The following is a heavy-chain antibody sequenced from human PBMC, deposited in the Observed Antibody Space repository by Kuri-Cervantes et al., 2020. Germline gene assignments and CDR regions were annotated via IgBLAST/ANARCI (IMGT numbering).Heavy chain of an antibody. D-gene: IGHD6-13*01. J-gene: IGHJ3*02. CDR3: ASSNGSSSWYSYSLAAFDI. CDR2: IIPIFGTA. V-gene: IGHV1-69*06. Sequence: SVKVSCKASGGTFSSYAISWVRQAPGQGLEWMGGIIPIFGTANYAQKFQGRVTITADKSTSTAYMELSSLRSEDTAVYYCASSNGSSSWYSYSLAAFDIWGQGTMVTVSS. CDR1: GGTFSSYA.